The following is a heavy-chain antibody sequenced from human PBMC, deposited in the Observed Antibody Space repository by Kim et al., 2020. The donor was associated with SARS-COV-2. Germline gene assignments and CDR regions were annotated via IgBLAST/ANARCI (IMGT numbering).Heavy chain of an antibody. CDR3: ARVPSEATPHCTGGVCYPYNWFDP. V-gene: IGHV1-18*01. CDR2: ISAYNGNT. Sequence: ASVKVSCKASGYTFTSYGISWVRQAPGQGLEWMGWISAYNGNTNYAQKLQGRVTMTTDTSTSTAYMELRSLRSDDTAVYYCARVPSEATPHCTGGVCYPYNWFDPWGQGTLVTVSS. J-gene: IGHJ5*02. D-gene: IGHD2-8*02. CDR1: GYTFTSYG.